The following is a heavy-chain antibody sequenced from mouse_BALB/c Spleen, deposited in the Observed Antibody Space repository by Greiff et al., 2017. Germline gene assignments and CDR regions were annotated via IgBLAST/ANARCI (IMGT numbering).Heavy chain of an antibody. D-gene: IGHD3-1*01. CDR2: ISSDSSTI. J-gene: IGHJ4*01. Sequence: EVMLVESGGGLVQPGGSRKLSCAASGFTFSSFGMHWVRQAPEKGLEWVAYISSDSSTIYYADTVKGRFTISRDNPKNTLFLQMTSLRSEDTAMYCCARSARATAYAMDYWGQGTAGTVSS. V-gene: IGHV5-17*02. CDR1: GFTFSSFG. CDR3: ARSARATAYAMDY.